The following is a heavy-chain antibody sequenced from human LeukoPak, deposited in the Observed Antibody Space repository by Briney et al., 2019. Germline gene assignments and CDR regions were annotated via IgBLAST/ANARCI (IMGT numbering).Heavy chain of an antibody. Sequence: RASVKVSCKASGGTFSSYAISWVRQAPGQGLEWMGWISAYNGNTNYAQKLQGRVTMTTDTSTSTAYMELSRLRSDDTAVYYCASGIGSYYVYWGQGTLVTVSS. CDR1: GGTFSSYA. CDR3: ASGIGSYYVY. CDR2: ISAYNGNT. J-gene: IGHJ4*02. V-gene: IGHV1-18*01. D-gene: IGHD1-26*01.